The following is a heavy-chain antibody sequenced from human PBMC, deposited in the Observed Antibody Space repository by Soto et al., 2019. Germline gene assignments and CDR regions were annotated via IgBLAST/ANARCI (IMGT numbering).Heavy chain of an antibody. Sequence: SETLSLTCTVSGGSISSSSYYWGWIRQPPGKGLEWIGSIYYSGSTYYNPSLKSRGTISVDTSKNQFSLKLSSVTAAETAVYYCARHESIAAAYYYGMDVWGQGTTVTVSS. D-gene: IGHD6-6*01. CDR3: ARHESIAAAYYYGMDV. CDR1: GGSISSSSYY. V-gene: IGHV4-39*01. J-gene: IGHJ6*02. CDR2: IYYSGST.